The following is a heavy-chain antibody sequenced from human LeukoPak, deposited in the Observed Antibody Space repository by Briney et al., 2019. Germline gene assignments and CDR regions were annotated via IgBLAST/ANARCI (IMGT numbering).Heavy chain of an antibody. V-gene: IGHV3-23*01. CDR1: GFTFSSYA. CDR3: AKGATWIQLWLLKSYFDY. J-gene: IGHJ4*02. D-gene: IGHD5-18*01. Sequence: PGGSLRPSCAASGFTFSSYAMSWVRQAPGKGLEWVSAISGSGGSTYYADSVKGRFTISRDNSKNTLYLQMNSLRAEDTAVYYCAKGATWIQLWLLKSYFDYWGQGTLVTVSS. CDR2: ISGSGGST.